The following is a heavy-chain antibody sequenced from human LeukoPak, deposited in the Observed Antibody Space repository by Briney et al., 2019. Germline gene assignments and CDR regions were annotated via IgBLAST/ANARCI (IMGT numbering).Heavy chain of an antibody. CDR3: ARARWCSSTSCVPYYYYYYGMDV. J-gene: IGHJ6*02. CDR1: GFTFSDYY. CDR2: ISSSGSTI. Sequence: PGGSLRLSCAASGFTFSDYYMSWIRQAPGKGLEWVSYISSSGSTIYYADSVKGRFTISRDNAKNSLYLQMNSLRAEDTAVYYCARARWCSSTSCVPYYYYYYGMDVWGQGTTVTVSS. D-gene: IGHD2-2*01. V-gene: IGHV3-11*01.